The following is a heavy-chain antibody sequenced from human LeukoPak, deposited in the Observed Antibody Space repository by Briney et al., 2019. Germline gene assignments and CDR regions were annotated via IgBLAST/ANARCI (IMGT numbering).Heavy chain of an antibody. CDR2: ISNRGDTT. Sequence: GGSLRLSCAASGFTFSYYAMAWVRQAPGKGLEWVSVISNRGDTTYYADSVKGRFTISRDNSKNTLFLQTNSLRAEDTAIYFCVKDRRRTDGWYAFDYRGQGTLVTVSS. CDR3: VKDRRRTDGWYAFDY. CDR1: GFTFSYYA. D-gene: IGHD6-19*01. J-gene: IGHJ4*02. V-gene: IGHV3-23*01.